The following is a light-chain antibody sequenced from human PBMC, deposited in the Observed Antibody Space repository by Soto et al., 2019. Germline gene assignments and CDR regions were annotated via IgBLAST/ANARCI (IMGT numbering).Light chain of an antibody. J-gene: IGLJ2*01. CDR1: NIGSKS. Sequence: SYELTQPPSVSVAPGQTASITCGEDNIGSKSVHWYQQKPGQAPVLVVYDDTDRPSGIPERFSGFNSGNTATLTIRRVEAGDEAAYYCQVWETSTNHLIFGGGTKVTVL. CDR2: DDT. CDR3: QVWETSTNHLI. V-gene: IGLV3-21*02.